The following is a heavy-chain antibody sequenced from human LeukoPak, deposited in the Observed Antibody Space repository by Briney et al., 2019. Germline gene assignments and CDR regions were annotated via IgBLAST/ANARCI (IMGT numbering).Heavy chain of an antibody. V-gene: IGHV4-59*12. CDR2: IYYSGST. J-gene: IGHJ4*02. Sequence: SETLSLTCTVSGGSISSYYWSWIRQPPGKGLEWIGYIYYSGSTNYNPSLKSRVTISVDTSKNQFSLKLSSVTAADTAVYYCARSPRRDGYIRPPSTRLGGYWGQGTLVTVSS. CDR1: GGSISSYY. D-gene: IGHD5-12*01. CDR3: ARSPRRDGYIRPPSTRLGGY.